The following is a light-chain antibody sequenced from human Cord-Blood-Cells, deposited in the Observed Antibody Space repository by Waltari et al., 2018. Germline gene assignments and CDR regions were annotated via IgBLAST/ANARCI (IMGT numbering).Light chain of an antibody. CDR3: QRRSNWPIT. CDR2: DAS. Sequence: EIVLTQSPATLSLSPGERATLSCRASQSVSSYLAWYQQKPGQAPRLLIYDASNRATGIPARFSGSGSGTDFTLSISSLVPEDVAVYYCQRRSNWPITFGQGTRLEIK. CDR1: QSVSSY. V-gene: IGKV3-11*01. J-gene: IGKJ5*01.